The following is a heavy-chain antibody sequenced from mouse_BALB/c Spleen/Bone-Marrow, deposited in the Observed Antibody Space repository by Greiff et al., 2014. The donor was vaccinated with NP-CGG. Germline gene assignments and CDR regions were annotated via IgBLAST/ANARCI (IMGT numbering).Heavy chain of an antibody. CDR3: ARGIYYGNYVYAMDY. CDR2: IAPGSGST. D-gene: IGHD2-1*01. V-gene: IGHV1S41*01. J-gene: IGHJ4*01. Sequence: DLVKPGASVKLSCKASGYTFTNYWINWIKQRPGQGLEWIGRIAPGSGSTYYNEMFKGKATLTVDTSSSTAYIQLSSLSSEYSAVYFCARGIYYGNYVYAMDYWGQGTSVTVSS. CDR1: GYTFTNYW.